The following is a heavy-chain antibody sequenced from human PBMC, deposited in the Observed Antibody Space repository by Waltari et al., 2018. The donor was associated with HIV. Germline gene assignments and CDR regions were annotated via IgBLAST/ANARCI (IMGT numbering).Heavy chain of an antibody. V-gene: IGHV4-38-2*01. D-gene: IGHD6-19*01. CDR2: IYHSGSS. J-gene: IGHJ4*02. CDR1: Y. Sequence: YWGWLRQPPGKGLEWIGNIYHSGSSYYHPSLESRVTISVDTSKNQFSLKVSSMTAADTALYYCATIRAVAGSYYFDSWGQGILVTVSS. CDR3: ATIRAVAGSYYFDS.